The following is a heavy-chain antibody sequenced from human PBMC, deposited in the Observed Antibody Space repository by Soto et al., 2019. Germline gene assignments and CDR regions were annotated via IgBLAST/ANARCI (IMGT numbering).Heavy chain of an antibody. CDR1: GFTFSSYS. CDR2: ISSSSSYI. D-gene: IGHD6-19*01. CDR3: ARDRYSSGWSQGYYYGMDV. Sequence: GSLRLSCAASGFTFSSYSMNWVRQAPGKGLEWVSSISSSSSYIYYADSVKGRFTISRDNAKNSLYLQMNSLRAEDTAVYYCARDRYSSGWSQGYYYGMDVWGQGTTVTVSS. J-gene: IGHJ6*02. V-gene: IGHV3-21*01.